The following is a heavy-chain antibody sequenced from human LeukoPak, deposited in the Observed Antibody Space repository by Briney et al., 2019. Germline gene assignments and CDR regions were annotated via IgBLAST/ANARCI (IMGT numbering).Heavy chain of an antibody. CDR2: IIPIFGTA. CDR1: GGTFSSYA. Sequence: SVKVSCKASGGTFSSYAISWVRQAPGQGLEWMGGIIPIFGTANYAQKFQGRVTMTEDTSTDTAYMELSSLRSEDTAVYYCATTTPYSYGFLFDYWGQGTLVTVSS. CDR3: ATTTPYSYGFLFDY. J-gene: IGHJ4*02. V-gene: IGHV1-69*06. D-gene: IGHD5-18*01.